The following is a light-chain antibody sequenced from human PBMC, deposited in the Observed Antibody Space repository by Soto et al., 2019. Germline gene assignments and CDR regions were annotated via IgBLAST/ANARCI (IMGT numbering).Light chain of an antibody. J-gene: IGLJ1*01. Sequence: QPVLTQAASVSGSPGQSITISCTGTSSDIGGYNYVSWYQQHPGKAPKVMIYEVSNRPSGVSNRFSGSKSGNTASLTISGLQAEDEADYYCSSYRSSGSLVFGTGTKVTVL. CDR2: EVS. CDR3: SSYRSSGSLV. V-gene: IGLV2-14*01. CDR1: SSDIGGYNY.